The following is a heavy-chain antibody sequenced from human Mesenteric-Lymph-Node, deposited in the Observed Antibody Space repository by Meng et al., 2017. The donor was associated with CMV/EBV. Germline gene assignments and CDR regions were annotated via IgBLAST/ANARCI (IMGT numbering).Heavy chain of an antibody. CDR2: IHYSGSA. CDR3: AREVRAPTTTDAFDI. V-gene: IGHV4-30-4*01. Sequence: GGSISSDNYYWSWIRRPPGKGLEWIAYIHYSGSAYYYPSLKSRFTISVDTSKNHFSLNLSSVTAADTAVYYCAREVRAPTTTDAFDIWGQGTMVTVSS. D-gene: IGHD5-12*01. CDR1: GGSISSDNYY. J-gene: IGHJ3*02.